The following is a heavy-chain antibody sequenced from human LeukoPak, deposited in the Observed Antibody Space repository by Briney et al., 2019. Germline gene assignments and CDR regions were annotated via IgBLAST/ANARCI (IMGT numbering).Heavy chain of an antibody. CDR1: GFTFSSYS. CDR2: ISSSSSYI. V-gene: IGHV3-21*04. CDR3: AKPTRGLWFGELLNPRYYYMDV. Sequence: PGGSLRLSCAASGFTFSSYSMNWVRQAPGRGLEWVSSISSSSSYIYYADSVKGQFTISRDNAKNSLYLQMNSLRAEDTAVYYCAKPTRGLWFGELLNPRYYYMDVWGKGTTVTISS. J-gene: IGHJ6*03. D-gene: IGHD3-10*01.